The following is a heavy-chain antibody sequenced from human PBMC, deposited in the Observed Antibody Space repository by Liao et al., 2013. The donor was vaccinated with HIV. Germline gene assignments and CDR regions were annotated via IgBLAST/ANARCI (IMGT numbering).Heavy chain of an antibody. V-gene: IGHV4-4*07. D-gene: IGHD3-9*01. Sequence: QVQLQESGPGLVKPSETLSVTCTLSGDSINENNWNWIRQSAGKGLEWIGRIDSTGSANYYFSFRSRVTMFVDTSKNQFSLRLRSVTAADTAVYYCARDTYDIFGHLYLFDSWGPGNPGHRLL. CDR3: ARDTYDIFGHLYLFDS. CDR2: IDSTGSA. CDR1: GDSINENN. J-gene: IGHJ4*02.